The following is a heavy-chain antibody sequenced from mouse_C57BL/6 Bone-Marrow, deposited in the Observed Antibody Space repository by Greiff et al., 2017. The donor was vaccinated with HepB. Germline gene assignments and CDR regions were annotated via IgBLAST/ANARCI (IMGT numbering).Heavy chain of an antibody. CDR2: IYPRSGNT. D-gene: IGHD2-2*01. Sequence: QVQLQQSGAELARPGASVKLSCKASGYTFTSYGISWVKQRTGLGLEWIGEIYPRSGNTYYNEKFKGKATLTADKSSSTAYMELRSLTSEDSAVYFCASQRGSTMVTTAYWGQGTLVTVSA. CDR1: GYTFTSYG. CDR3: ASQRGSTMVTTAY. J-gene: IGHJ3*01. V-gene: IGHV1-81*01.